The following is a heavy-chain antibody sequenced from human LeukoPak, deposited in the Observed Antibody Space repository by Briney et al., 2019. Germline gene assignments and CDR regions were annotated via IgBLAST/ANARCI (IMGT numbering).Heavy chain of an antibody. D-gene: IGHD3-10*01. Sequence: PSETLSLTCTVLGGSINTYYWSWLRQPPGKGLEWIGNIHYRGSPNYNPSLKSRVTISVDTSNNQFSLKLWSVTAADTAVYYCARHNKTPTYYYGSGSYFDSWGQGTLVTVSS. CDR2: IHYRGSP. J-gene: IGHJ4*02. CDR3: ARHNKTPTYYYGSGSYFDS. CDR1: GGSINTYY. V-gene: IGHV4-59*08.